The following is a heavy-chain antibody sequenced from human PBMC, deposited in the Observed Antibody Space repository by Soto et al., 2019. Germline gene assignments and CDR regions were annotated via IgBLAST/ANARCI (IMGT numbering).Heavy chain of an antibody. D-gene: IGHD1-26*01. CDR1: GDSISSSY. V-gene: IGHV4-59*01. CDR3: AKGAGRDGHNTA. CDR2: IFYTGIT. Sequence: QVQLQQSGPGLMKPSETLSLTCTVSGDSISSSYWSWFRQPPGKGLEYIGYIFYTGITNYNPSLKSRVTISMDTAKNQFSLNLNSVTAADTAVYYCAKGAGRDGHNTARGQGTLVTVSA. J-gene: IGHJ4*02.